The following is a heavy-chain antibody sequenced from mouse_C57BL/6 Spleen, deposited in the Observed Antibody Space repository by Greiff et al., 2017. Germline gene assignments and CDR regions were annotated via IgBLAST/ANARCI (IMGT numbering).Heavy chain of an antibody. CDR2: ISDGGSYT. CDR1: GFTFSSYA. Sequence: DVQLVESGGGLVKPGGSLKLSCAASGFTFSSYAMSWVRQTPEKRLEWVATISDGGSYTYYPDNVKGRFTISRDNAKNNLYLQMSHLKSEDTAMYYCARDRDSGDFDYWGQGTTRTVSS. V-gene: IGHV5-4*01. J-gene: IGHJ2*01. CDR3: ARDRDSGDFDY.